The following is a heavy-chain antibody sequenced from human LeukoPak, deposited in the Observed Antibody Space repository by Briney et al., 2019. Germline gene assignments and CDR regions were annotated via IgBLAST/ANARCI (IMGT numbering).Heavy chain of an antibody. D-gene: IGHD3-10*01. V-gene: IGHV4-38-2*02. CDR3: ARDKGYYGSGSYYNVYYYYMDV. CDR2: IYHSGST. CDR1: GYSISSGYY. Sequence: PSETLSLTCTVSGYSISSGYYWGWIRQPPGKGLEWIGSIYHSGSTYYNPSLKSRVAISVDTSKNQFSLKLSSVTAADTAVYYCARDKGYYGSGSYYNVYYYYMDVWGKGTTVTISS. J-gene: IGHJ6*03.